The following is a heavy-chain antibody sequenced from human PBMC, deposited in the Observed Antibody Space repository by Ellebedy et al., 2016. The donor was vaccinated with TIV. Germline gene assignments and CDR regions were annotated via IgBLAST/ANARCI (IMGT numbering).Heavy chain of an antibody. CDR2: VYHSGST. Sequence: MPSETLSLTCTVSDGAISGYYWSWIRQTPGKGLEWMGYVYHSGSTTYNPSLESRVTISMQTSKKQFPLRLNSVSAADTAVYYFAGASFVYGMDVWGQGTTVTVSS. CDR1: DGAISGYY. V-gene: IGHV4-59*01. CDR3: AGASFVYGMDV. J-gene: IGHJ6*02. D-gene: IGHD3-10*01.